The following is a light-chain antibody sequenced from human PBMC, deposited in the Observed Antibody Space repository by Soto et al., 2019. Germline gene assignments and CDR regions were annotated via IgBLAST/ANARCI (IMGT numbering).Light chain of an antibody. J-gene: IGKJ4*01. Sequence: EIVFTQSPGPLSFSPGERTTLSCRASQSVASTFFAWYQQKPGQAPRLLIYGASSRATGIPDRFSGRGSGTDFSLTISRLEPEDSAVYYCQQYGTSPLTFGGGTKVDIK. V-gene: IGKV3-20*01. CDR2: GAS. CDR1: QSVASTF. CDR3: QQYGTSPLT.